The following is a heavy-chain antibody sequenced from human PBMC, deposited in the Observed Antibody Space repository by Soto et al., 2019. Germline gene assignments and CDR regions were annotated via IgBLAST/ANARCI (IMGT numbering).Heavy chain of an antibody. Sequence: PGGSLRLSCAASGFTFSSYGMHWVRQAPGKGLEWVAVISYDGSNKYYADSVKGRFTISRDNSKNTLYLQMNSLRAEDTAVYYCAKGHSSSQSVYYYYGMDVWGQGTTVTVSS. CDR3: AKGHSSSQSVYYYYGMDV. V-gene: IGHV3-30*18. D-gene: IGHD6-13*01. CDR2: ISYDGSNK. CDR1: GFTFSSYG. J-gene: IGHJ6*02.